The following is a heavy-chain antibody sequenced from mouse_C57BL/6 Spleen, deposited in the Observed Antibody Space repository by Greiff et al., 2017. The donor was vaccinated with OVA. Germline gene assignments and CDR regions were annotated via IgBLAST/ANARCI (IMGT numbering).Heavy chain of an antibody. J-gene: IGHJ1*03. CDR3: ARSNPSNYYGSSFWYFDV. CDR2: INPSSGYT. Sequence: VQLQQSGAELAKPGASVKLSCKASGYTFTSYWMHWVNQRPGQGLEWIGYINPSSGYTKYNQKFKDKATLTADKSSSTAYMQLSSLTYEDSAVYYCARSNPSNYYGSSFWYFDVWGTGTTVTVSS. V-gene: IGHV1-7*01. D-gene: IGHD1-1*01. CDR1: GYTFTSYW.